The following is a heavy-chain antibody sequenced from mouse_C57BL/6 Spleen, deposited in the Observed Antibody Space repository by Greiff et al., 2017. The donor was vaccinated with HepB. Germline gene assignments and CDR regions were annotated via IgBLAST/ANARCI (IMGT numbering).Heavy chain of an antibody. CDR3: ARRKDYGFDY. J-gene: IGHJ2*01. D-gene: IGHD2-4*01. Sequence: EVMLVESGGDLVKPGGSLKLSCAASGFTFSSYGMSWVRQTPDKRLEWVATISSGGSYTYYPDSVKGRFTISRDNAKNTLYLQMSSLKSEDTAMYYCARRKDYGFDYWGQGTTLTVSS. CDR1: GFTFSSYG. V-gene: IGHV5-6*02. CDR2: ISSGGSYT.